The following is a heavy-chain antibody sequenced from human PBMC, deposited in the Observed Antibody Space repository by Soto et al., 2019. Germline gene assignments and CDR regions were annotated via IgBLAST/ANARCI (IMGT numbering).Heavy chain of an antibody. D-gene: IGHD3-10*01. V-gene: IGHV4-38-2*01. CDR2: VDHSGRT. CDR3: AKKGYYPSGKINLFDS. CDR1: GYSINGDYY. J-gene: IGHJ4*02. Sequence: SETLSLTCAVSGYSINGDYYWGWIRQPPGKGLEWIGSVDHSGRTYYSPSLRSRLTIFIDTSKNQFSLRLTSVTAADTAMYFCAKKGYYPSGKINLFDSWGPGTLVTVS.